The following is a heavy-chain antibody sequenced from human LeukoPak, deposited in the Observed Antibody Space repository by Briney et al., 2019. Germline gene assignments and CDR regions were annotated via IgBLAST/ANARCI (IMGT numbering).Heavy chain of an antibody. CDR1: RFTFSSYA. Sequence: GGSLRLSCTASRFTFSSYAMSWVRQAPGKGLEWVAVISYDGSNKYYADSVKGRFTISRDNSKNTLYLQMNSLRAEDTAVYYCAKLVGATIRAKRGAFDIWGQGTMVTVSS. J-gene: IGHJ3*02. CDR2: ISYDGSNK. D-gene: IGHD1-26*01. CDR3: AKLVGATIRAKRGAFDI. V-gene: IGHV3-30*18.